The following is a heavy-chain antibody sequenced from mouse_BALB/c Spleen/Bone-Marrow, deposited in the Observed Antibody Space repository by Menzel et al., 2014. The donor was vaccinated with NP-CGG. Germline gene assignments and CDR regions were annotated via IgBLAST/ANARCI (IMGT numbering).Heavy chain of an antibody. CDR1: GYSFISYW. J-gene: IGHJ2*01. CDR3: ARQDITAASDY. D-gene: IGHD1-2*01. CDR2: IHPSDGET. Sequence: QVQLQQSGAELVRPGTSVKLSCKASGYSFISYWMNWVKQRPGEGLEWIGTIHPSDGETRLNQKFKDKATLTVDKSSSTVYMQFSSPSSEDSAVYYCARQDITAASDYWGQGTTLTGSS. V-gene: IGHV1-61*01.